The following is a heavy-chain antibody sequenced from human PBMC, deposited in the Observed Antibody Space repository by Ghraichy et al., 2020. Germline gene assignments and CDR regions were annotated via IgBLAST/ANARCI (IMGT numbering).Heavy chain of an antibody. CDR3: AGGGLSGYSKSNRFDP. Sequence: ASVKVSCKASGHTFTSYGISWVRQAPGQGLEWMGWISVYNGNTKYAQKFQGRVTMTTDTSTSTAYMELRSLRSDDTAVYYCAGGGLSGYSKSNRFDPWGQGTLVTVSS. CDR2: ISVYNGNT. J-gene: IGHJ5*02. CDR1: GHTFTSYG. D-gene: IGHD3-22*01. V-gene: IGHV1-18*01.